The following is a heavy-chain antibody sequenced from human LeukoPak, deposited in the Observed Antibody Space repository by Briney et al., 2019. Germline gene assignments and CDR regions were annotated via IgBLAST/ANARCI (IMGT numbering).Heavy chain of an antibody. CDR1: GYTLTEFS. CDR3: ATLTSGIAVTGTTDY. D-gene: IGHD6-19*01. J-gene: IGHJ4*02. Sequence: ASVKVSFKVSGYTLTEFSMHWVRQAPGKGLEWMGGFDPEDDETIYAQKFQGRVTMTEDTSTDTAYMELNSLISEDTAVYYCATLTSGIAVTGTTDYWGQGTLVTVSS. CDR2: FDPEDDET. V-gene: IGHV1-24*01.